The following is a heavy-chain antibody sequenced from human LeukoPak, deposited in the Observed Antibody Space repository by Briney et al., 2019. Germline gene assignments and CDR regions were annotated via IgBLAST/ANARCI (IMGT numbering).Heavy chain of an antibody. CDR3: AKSDYCSGGSCYRDVVIYYGMDV. D-gene: IGHD2-15*01. J-gene: IGHJ6*02. Sequence: PGGSLRLSCAASGFTFSSYAMSWVRQAPGKGLEWVSAISGSGGSTDYADSVKGRFTISRDNSKNTLYLQMNSLRAEDTAVYYCAKSDYCSGGSCYRDVVIYYGMDVWGQGTTVTVSS. CDR2: ISGSGGST. CDR1: GFTFSSYA. V-gene: IGHV3-23*01.